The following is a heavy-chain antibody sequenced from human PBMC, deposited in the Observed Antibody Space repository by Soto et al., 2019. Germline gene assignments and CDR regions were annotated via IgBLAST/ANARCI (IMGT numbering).Heavy chain of an antibody. CDR3: ARRAYSSSGNEY. CDR1: GGSISSGDYY. Sequence: VSGGSISSGDYYWSWIRQPPGKGLEWIGYIYYSGSTYYNPSLKRRVTISVDTSKNQFSLKLSSVTAADTAVYYCARRAYSSSGNEYWGQGTQDTVTS. V-gene: IGHV4-30-4*01. D-gene: IGHD6-13*01. J-gene: IGHJ4*02. CDR2: IYYSGST.